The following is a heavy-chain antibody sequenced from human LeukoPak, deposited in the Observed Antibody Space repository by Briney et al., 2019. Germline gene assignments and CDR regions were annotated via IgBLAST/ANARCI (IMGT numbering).Heavy chain of an antibody. CDR2: INHSGST. Sequence: PSETLSLTCAVYGGSFSGYYWSWIRQPPGKGLEWIGEINHSGSTNYNPSLKSRVTISVDTSKNQFSLKLSSVTAADTAVYYCARGFIVGATSYYYYYMDVWGKGKTITVSS. D-gene: IGHD1-26*01. J-gene: IGHJ6*03. CDR3: ARGFIVGATSYYYYYMDV. CDR1: GGSFSGYY. V-gene: IGHV4-34*01.